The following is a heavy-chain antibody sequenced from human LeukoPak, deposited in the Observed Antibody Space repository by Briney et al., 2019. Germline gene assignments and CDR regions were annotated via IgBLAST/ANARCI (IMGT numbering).Heavy chain of an antibody. CDR2: IYHSGST. D-gene: IGHD5-18*01. J-gene: IGHJ3*02. CDR3: ARAGASGGYSYRDAFDI. Sequence: SQTLSLTCTVSGGSISSGGYYWSWIRQPPGKGLEWIGYIYHSGSTYYNPSLKSRVTISVDTSKNQFSLKLSSVTAADTAVYYCARAGASGGYSYRDAFDIWGQGTMVTVSS. V-gene: IGHV4-30-2*01. CDR1: GGSISSGGYY.